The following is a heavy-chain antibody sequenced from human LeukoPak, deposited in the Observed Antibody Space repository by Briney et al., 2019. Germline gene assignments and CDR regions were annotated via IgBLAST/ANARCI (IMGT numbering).Heavy chain of an antibody. CDR1: GYTFTNYG. CDR3: ARDQSVRLLQTSSTYFKHVFAI. D-gene: IGHD6-13*01. V-gene: IGHV1-18*01. Sequence: GSVTDTLKTSGYTFTNYGISWVRQAPGLGLEWMGWISAYNGNTNYAQKVQGRVTMTTDTSTSTAYMELRSLRFDDTAVYYCARDQSVRLLQTSSTYFKHVFAIWGQRLIVSASS. CDR2: ISAYNGNT. J-gene: IGHJ3*02.